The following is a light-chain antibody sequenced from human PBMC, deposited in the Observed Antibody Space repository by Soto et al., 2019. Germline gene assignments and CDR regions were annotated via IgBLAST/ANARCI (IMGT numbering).Light chain of an antibody. Sequence: DIQMTQSASSLSASVGDRVTITCRASQSISSNLNWHQQKPGKAPKVLIYAASSLQSGVPSRFSGSGSGTDFTRTISSLQPEDFATYYYQQSYSIPYTFGQGNKLEIK. CDR3: QQSYSIPYT. J-gene: IGKJ2*01. CDR1: QSISSN. V-gene: IGKV1-39*01. CDR2: AAS.